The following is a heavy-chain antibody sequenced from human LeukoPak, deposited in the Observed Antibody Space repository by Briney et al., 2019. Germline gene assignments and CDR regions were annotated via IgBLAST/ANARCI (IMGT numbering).Heavy chain of an antibody. CDR1: GFTFSNSW. V-gene: IGHV3-74*01. CDR3: ARDGNFDY. J-gene: IGHJ4*02. CDR2: IKGDGTTT. D-gene: IGHD1-26*01. Sequence: GGSLRLSCAASGFTFSNSWMHWVRQAPGKGLVWVSRIKGDGTTTSYADSVKGRFTISRDNAKNTLYLQMNSLRAEDTAVYYCARDGNFDYWGQGTLVTVSS.